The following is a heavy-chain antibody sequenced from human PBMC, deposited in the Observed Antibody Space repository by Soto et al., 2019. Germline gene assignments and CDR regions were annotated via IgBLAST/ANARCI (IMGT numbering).Heavy chain of an antibody. D-gene: IGHD3-3*01. Sequence: GASVKVSCKTSGYSFIKYGITWVRQAPGQGLEWLGWISASNGNTKYAQKLQGRVTMTTETSTNTAYMELRSLRSDDTAVYYCARVGITIFGVAQRGFDSWGRGTLVTVSS. J-gene: IGHJ5*01. CDR2: ISASNGNT. CDR1: GYSFIKYG. CDR3: ARVGITIFGVAQRGFDS. V-gene: IGHV1-18*04.